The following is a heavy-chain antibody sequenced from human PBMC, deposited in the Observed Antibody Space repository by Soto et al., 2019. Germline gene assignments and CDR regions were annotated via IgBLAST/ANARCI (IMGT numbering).Heavy chain of an antibody. V-gene: IGHV3-23*01. CDR2: GSGTGDNT. CDR1: GFIFGTYG. D-gene: IGHD6-6*01. J-gene: IGHJ4*02. CDR3: AKNGPRSHYSSSSTDLDY. Sequence: EVQLLESGGGLVQPGGSLRLSCAASGFIFGTYGMSWVRQAPGKGLEWVSAGSGTGDNTYYADSVKGRFTISRDNSRNTLYLQMNSLRAEDTAIYYCAKNGPRSHYSSSSTDLDYWGLGTLVTVSS.